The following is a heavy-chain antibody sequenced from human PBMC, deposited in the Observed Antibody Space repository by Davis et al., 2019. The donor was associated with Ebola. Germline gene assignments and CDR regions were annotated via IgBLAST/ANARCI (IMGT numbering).Heavy chain of an antibody. CDR1: GGSISSYY. D-gene: IGHD2-8*01. Sequence: PSETLSLTCTVSGGSISSYYWSWIRQPPGKGLEWIGYIYYSGSTNYNPSLKSRVTISVDTSKNQFSLKLTSLTAADTAMYYCARVMGGWFDPWGQGILVTVSS. CDR2: IYYSGST. CDR3: ARVMGGWFDP. J-gene: IGHJ5*02. V-gene: IGHV4-59*01.